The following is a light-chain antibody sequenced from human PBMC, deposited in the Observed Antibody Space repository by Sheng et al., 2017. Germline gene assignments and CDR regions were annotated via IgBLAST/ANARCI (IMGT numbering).Light chain of an antibody. CDR2: RTS. CDR3: QQYGVYYT. Sequence: DIQVTQFPSTLSASVGDSVTIACRTSRDIKTSVAWYQQKPGKAPKLLMYRTSNLDSGVPPRFSGSGTGTEFTLTITSLQSDDFATYYCQQYGVYYTFGQGPRSMSN. CDR1: RDIKTS. V-gene: IGKV1-5*03. J-gene: IGKJ3*01.